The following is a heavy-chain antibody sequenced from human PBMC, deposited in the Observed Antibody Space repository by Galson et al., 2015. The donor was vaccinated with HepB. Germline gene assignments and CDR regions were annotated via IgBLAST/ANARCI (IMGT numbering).Heavy chain of an antibody. J-gene: IGHJ6*02. CDR3: AKWGGYNWVPSYYTMDV. D-gene: IGHD1-1*01. CDR2: ISGSDSST. Sequence: SLRLSCAASGFTFSIYAMTWARQAPGKGLEWVSSISGSDSSTYYANSVKGRFTISRDNSKNTLFLQMNSLRAEDTAVYYCAKWGGYNWVPSYYTMDVWGQGTTVTVSS. CDR1: GFTFSIYA. V-gene: IGHV3-23*01.